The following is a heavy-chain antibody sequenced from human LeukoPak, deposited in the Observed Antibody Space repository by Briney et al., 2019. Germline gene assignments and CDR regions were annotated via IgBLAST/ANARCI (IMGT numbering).Heavy chain of an antibody. CDR3: ARDGSWQLAPSSYYYYMDV. Sequence: GGSLRLSCAASGFTFSDYYMSWIRQAPGKGLEWVSYISSSGSTIYYADSVKGRFTISRDNAKNSLYLQMNSLRAEDTAVYYCARDGSWQLAPSSYYYYMDVWGKGTTVTVSS. CDR1: GFTFSDYY. D-gene: IGHD6-6*01. CDR2: ISSSGSTI. J-gene: IGHJ6*03. V-gene: IGHV3-11*04.